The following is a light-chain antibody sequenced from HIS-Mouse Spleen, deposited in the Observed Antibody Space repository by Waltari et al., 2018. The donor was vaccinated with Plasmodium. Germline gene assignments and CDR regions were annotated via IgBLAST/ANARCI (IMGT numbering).Light chain of an antibody. CDR2: AAS. Sequence: AIWMTQSPSLLSASTGDRVTISCRISQGISSYLAWYQQKPGKAPELLIYAASTLQSGVPSRFRGSGAGTDFTLTISCLQSEDFATYYCQQYYSFPRTFGQGTKVEIK. CDR3: QQYYSFPRT. J-gene: IGKJ1*01. V-gene: IGKV1D-8*02. CDR1: QGISSY.